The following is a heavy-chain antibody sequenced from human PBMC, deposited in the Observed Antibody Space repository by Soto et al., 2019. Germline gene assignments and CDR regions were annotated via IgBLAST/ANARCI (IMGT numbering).Heavy chain of an antibody. J-gene: IGHJ6*02. V-gene: IGHV3-23*01. CDR2: LSGSGGST. CDR1: GFTFSSYA. CDR3: AEGRPSATLRSYGMDV. Sequence: EVLLLESGGCLVQPGGSLRLSCAASGFTFSSYAMSWVRQAPGNGLEWVSALSGSGGSTYYEDSVKGRFTISRDNCKYALELQMMRLRAEAMAVYYCAEGRPSATLRSYGMDVWGQGTTVTVSS.